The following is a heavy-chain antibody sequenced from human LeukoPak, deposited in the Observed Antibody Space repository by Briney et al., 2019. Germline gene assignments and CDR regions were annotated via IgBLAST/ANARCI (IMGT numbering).Heavy chain of an antibody. J-gene: IGHJ5*02. Sequence: PSETLSLTCTVSGGSISSGDYYWSWIRQPPGKGLEWIGYIYYSGSTYYNPSLKSRVTISVDTSKNQFSLKLSSVTAADTAVYYCAREPHSYVWGISEGFAPGGQGPLVTVS. CDR3: AREPHSYVWGISEGFAP. CDR2: IYYSGST. CDR1: GGSISSGDYY. D-gene: IGHD3-10*02. V-gene: IGHV4-30-4*01.